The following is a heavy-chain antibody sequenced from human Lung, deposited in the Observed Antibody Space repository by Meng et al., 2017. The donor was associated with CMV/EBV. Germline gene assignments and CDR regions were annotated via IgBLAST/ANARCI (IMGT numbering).Heavy chain of an antibody. CDR3: ARDGIVVPSTSYYYYGMDV. D-gene: IGHD2-2*01. Sequence: GGSLRLXCAASGFTFSSYAMHWVRQAPGKGLEWVAVISYEGSNKYYADSVKGRLTISRDNSKNTLYLQMNSLRAEDTAVYYCARDGIVVPSTSYYYYGMDVXRGGXTVTVSS. J-gene: IGHJ6*04. CDR2: ISYEGSNK. V-gene: IGHV3-30*04. CDR1: GFTFSSYA.